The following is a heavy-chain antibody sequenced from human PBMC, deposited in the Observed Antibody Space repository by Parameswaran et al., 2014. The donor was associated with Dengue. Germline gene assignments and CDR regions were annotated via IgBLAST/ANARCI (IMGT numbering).Heavy chain of an antibody. J-gene: IGHJ1*01. CDR2: IYSGGST. Sequence: VRQAPGKGLEWVSVIYSGGSTYYADSVKGRFTISRDNSKSTLYLQMNSLRAEDTAVYYCARLGADLGDAEYFQHWGQGTLVTVSS. CDR3: ARLGADLGDAEYFQH. D-gene: IGHD3-10*01. V-gene: IGHV3-53*01.